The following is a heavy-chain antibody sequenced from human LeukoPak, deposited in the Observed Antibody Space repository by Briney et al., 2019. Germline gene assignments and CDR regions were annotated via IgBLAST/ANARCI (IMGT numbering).Heavy chain of an antibody. V-gene: IGHV1-2*02. CDR2: INPNSGGT. D-gene: IGHD5-18*01. J-gene: IGHJ4*02. Sequence: ASVKVSCKASGYTFTGYYMHWARQAPGQGLEWMGWINPNSGGTNYAQKFQGRVTMTRDTSISTAYMELSRLRSDDTAVYYCARAENVDTDNDYWGQGTLVTVSS. CDR3: ARAENVDTDNDY. CDR1: GYTFTGYY.